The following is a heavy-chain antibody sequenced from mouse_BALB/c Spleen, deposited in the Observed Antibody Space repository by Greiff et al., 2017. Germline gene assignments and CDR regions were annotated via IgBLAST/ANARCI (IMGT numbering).Heavy chain of an antibody. J-gene: IGHJ1*01. D-gene: IGHD1-2*01. Sequence: VQLQQSGPELVKPGASVKIPCKASGYTFTDYNMDWVKQSHGKSLEWIGDINPNNGGTIYTQKFKGKATLTVDKSSSTAYMELLSLTSEDTAVYYCARELLRLKYFDVWGAGTTVTVSS. V-gene: IGHV1-18*01. CDR3: ARELLRLKYFDV. CDR1: GYTFTDYN. CDR2: INPNNGGT.